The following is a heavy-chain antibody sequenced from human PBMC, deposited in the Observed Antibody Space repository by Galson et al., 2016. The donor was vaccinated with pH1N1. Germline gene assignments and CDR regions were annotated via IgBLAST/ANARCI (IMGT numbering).Heavy chain of an antibody. J-gene: IGHJ6*02. D-gene: IGHD4-17*01. Sequence: SLRLSCAASGFTFNSYGMHWVRQAPGKGLEWVARIWYDGSVTYHADSVMGRFTISRDNSKNTLYLQMNSLRAEDTAVYYCAKERHGDYALLYGMDVWGQGTTVIVSS. CDR2: IWYDGSVT. V-gene: IGHV3-33*06. CDR1: GFTFNSYG. CDR3: AKERHGDYALLYGMDV.